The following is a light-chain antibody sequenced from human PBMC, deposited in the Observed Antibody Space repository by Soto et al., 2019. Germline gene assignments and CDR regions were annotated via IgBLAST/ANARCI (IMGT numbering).Light chain of an antibody. Sequence: EIVLTQSPATLSLSPGERATLSCRASQSVSSYLAWYQQKPGQAPRLLIYDASNRATGIPARFSGSGSATDFPLPIRSREPEDFVLYYSQQRSNWPPITFGQGTRLEIK. J-gene: IGKJ5*01. CDR2: DAS. CDR1: QSVSSY. V-gene: IGKV3-11*01. CDR3: QQRSNWPPIT.